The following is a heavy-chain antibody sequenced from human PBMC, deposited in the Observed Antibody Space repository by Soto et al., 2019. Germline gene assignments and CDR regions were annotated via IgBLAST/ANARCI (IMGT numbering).Heavy chain of an antibody. CDR1: GYSFTSYW. V-gene: IGHV5-51*01. D-gene: IGHD3-22*01. CDR3: ARHNIVVVQSYYYYGMDV. CDR2: IYLGDSDT. J-gene: IGHJ6*02. Sequence: PGESLKISCKGSGYSFTSYWIGWVRQMPGKGLEWMGIIYLGDSDTRYSPSFQGQVTISADKSISTAYLQWSSLKASDTAMYYCARHNIVVVQSYYYYGMDVWGQGTTVTVSS.